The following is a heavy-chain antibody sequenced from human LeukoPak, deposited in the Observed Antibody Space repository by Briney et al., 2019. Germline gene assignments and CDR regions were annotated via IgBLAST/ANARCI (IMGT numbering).Heavy chain of an antibody. D-gene: IGHD6-19*01. V-gene: IGHV3-49*03. CDR1: GFTFGDYA. CDR2: IRNKAYSGTT. CDR3: ARVPRSGGTGYFDY. Sequence: PGGSLRLSCTSSGFTFGDYAVSWFRQAPGKGLEWVGFIRNKAYSGTTEYAASVKGRFTISRDDSESIAYLQMNSLKTEDTAVYYCARVPRSGGTGYFDYWGQGTLVTVSS. J-gene: IGHJ4*02.